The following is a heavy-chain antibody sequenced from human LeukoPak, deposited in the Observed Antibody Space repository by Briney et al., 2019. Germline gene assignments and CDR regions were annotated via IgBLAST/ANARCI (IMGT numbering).Heavy chain of an antibody. J-gene: IGHJ4*02. CDR1: GFTFSDFY. CDR3: ARNYYDSSAYYYFDY. V-gene: IGHV3-66*01. D-gene: IGHD3-22*01. CDR2: IYSGGGT. Sequence: QPGGSLRLSCAASGFTFSDFYMNWVRQAPGKGLERVSLIYSGGGTYYSDSVKGRFTISRDNSKNTLYLQMNSLRAEDTAVYYCARNYYDSSAYYYFDYWGQGTLVTVSS.